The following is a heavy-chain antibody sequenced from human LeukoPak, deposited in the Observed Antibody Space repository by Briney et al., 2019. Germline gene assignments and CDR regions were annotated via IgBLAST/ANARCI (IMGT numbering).Heavy chain of an antibody. Sequence: SQTLSLTCTVSGGSISSGSYYWSWIRQPAGKGLEWIGRIYTSGSTNYNPSLKSRVTISVDTSKNQFSLKLSSVTAADTAVHYCATGAYCTNGVCYRHAFDIWGQGTMVTVSS. V-gene: IGHV4-61*02. D-gene: IGHD2-8*01. CDR3: ATGAYCTNGVCYRHAFDI. CDR1: GGSISSGSYY. CDR2: IYTSGST. J-gene: IGHJ3*02.